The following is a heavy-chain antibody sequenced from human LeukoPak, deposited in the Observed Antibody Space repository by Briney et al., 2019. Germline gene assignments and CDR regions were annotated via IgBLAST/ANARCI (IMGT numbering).Heavy chain of an antibody. V-gene: IGHV4-59*11. Sequence: WETLSLTCTVSGGSLSNHYWSWIRQPPGKGLEWIGHIYDSGSTTYNPSLKSRVTMSVDTSKNQFSLNLSSVTAADTAVYYCARGRIGGPKAPFDYWGQGTLVTVSS. J-gene: IGHJ4*02. CDR1: GGSLSNHY. D-gene: IGHD3-16*01. CDR3: ARGRIGGPKAPFDY. CDR2: IYDSGST.